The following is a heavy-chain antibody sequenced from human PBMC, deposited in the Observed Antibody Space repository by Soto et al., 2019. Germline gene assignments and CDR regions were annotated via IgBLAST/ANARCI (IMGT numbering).Heavy chain of an antibody. D-gene: IGHD5-12*01. CDR3: TRGHEGVVATH. V-gene: IGHV4-34*01. CDR1: GGSFTGYY. Sequence: QVQLQQWGAGLLKPSETLSLTCAVNGGSFTGYYWSWVRQPPGKGLEWIGEVKDGGVTNYSPSLRSRVTISADAPKKQFSLKVTSVTAADTAVYYCTRGHEGVVATHWDQGTLVTVSS. CDR2: VKDGGVT. J-gene: IGHJ4*02.